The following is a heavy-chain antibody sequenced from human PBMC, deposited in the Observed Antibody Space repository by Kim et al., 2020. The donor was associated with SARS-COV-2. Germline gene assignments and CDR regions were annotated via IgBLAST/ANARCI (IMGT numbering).Heavy chain of an antibody. D-gene: IGHD5-12*01. Sequence: YANPSPKRRVTIAVDTSKNQFSLKLRSVTAADTAVYYCARVNSGYDFADYWGQGTLVTVSS. V-gene: IGHV4-31*02. CDR3: ARVNSGYDFADY. J-gene: IGHJ4*02.